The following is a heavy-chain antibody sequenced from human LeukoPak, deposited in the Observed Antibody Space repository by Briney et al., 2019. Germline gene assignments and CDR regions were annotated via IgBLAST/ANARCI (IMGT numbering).Heavy chain of an antibody. CDR2: IYTSGST. D-gene: IGHD2-15*01. V-gene: IGHV4-4*07. CDR1: GVSISSHY. Sequence: SETLSLTCSVSGVSISSHYWSWIRQPAGEGLEWIGRIYTSGSTNYNPSLNSRATISVDKSKNHLSLNLSSVTAAGTAFYYCARDWRYCSVGSCSYYFDYWGQGALVTVSS. J-gene: IGHJ4*02. CDR3: ARDWRYCSVGSCSYYFDY.